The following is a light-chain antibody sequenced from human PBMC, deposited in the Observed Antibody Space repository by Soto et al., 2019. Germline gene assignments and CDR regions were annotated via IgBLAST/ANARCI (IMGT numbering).Light chain of an antibody. CDR1: NNDIGVYDY. CDR3: SSFTTDTVVV. CDR2: EVT. J-gene: IGLJ2*01. V-gene: IGLV2-14*01. Sequence: QSVLTQPASVSGSPGQSITISCTGTNNDIGVYDYVSWYQQHPGKAPMLLIYEVTHRPSGISSRFSGSKSGNTASLTISGLQTVDEASYFCSSFTTDTVVVFGGGTKLTVL.